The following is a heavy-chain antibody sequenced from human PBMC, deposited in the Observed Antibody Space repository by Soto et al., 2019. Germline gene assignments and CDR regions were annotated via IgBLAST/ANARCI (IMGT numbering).Heavy chain of an antibody. CDR2: ISYDGSNK. Sequence: PGGSLRLSCAASGFTFSSYSMNWVRQAPGKGLEWVTLISYDGSNKYYADSVKGRFTISRDNSKNTLYLQMNSLRAEDTAVYYCARHKRDLRFLEWSYYFDYWGQGTLVTVSS. J-gene: IGHJ4*02. CDR1: GFTFSSYS. V-gene: IGHV3-30*03. CDR3: ARHKRDLRFLEWSYYFDY. D-gene: IGHD3-3*01.